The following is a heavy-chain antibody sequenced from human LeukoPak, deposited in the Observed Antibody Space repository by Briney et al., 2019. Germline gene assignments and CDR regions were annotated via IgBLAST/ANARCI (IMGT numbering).Heavy chain of an antibody. D-gene: IGHD3-22*01. CDR2: ISIRSSYI. V-gene: IGHV3-21*01. CDR1: VFTFSSYS. CDR3: ARPTYYESSGYDNLEDGFDI. Sequence: PGGSLRLSCAASVFTFSSYSMNCVRHAPGKGRVCVSYISIRSSYIQYADSAKGRFHISRDNAKNSLYLEMNTLRAQDTAVFYCARPTYYESSGYDNLEDGFDIWGQGTMVTVSS. J-gene: IGHJ3*02.